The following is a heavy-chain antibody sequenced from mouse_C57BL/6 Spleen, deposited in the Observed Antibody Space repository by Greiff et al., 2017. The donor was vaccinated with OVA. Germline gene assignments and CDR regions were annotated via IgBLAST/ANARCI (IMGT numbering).Heavy chain of an antibody. CDR3: ARGRDYAMDY. Sequence: EVQLQQSGPELVKPGASVKISCKASGYTFTDYYMNWVKQSHGKSLEWIGDINPNNGGTSYNQKFKGKATLTVDKSSSTAYIELRSLTSEDSAVYYCARGRDYAMDYWGQGTSVTVSS. D-gene: IGHD3-3*01. CDR2: INPNNGGT. J-gene: IGHJ4*01. V-gene: IGHV1-26*01. CDR1: GYTFTDYY.